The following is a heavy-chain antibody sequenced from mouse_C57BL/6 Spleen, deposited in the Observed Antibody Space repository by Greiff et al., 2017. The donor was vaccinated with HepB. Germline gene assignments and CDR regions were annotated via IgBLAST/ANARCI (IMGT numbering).Heavy chain of an antibody. Sequence: EVQLQQSGPELVKPGASVKISCKASGYTFTDYYMNWVKQSHGKSLEWIGDINTNNGGTSYNQKFKGKATLTVDKSSGTAYMELRSLTSEDSAVYYCARFYYGNSLYAMDYWGQGTSVTVSS. D-gene: IGHD2-1*01. CDR1: GYTFTDYY. V-gene: IGHV1-26*01. J-gene: IGHJ4*01. CDR3: ARFYYGNSLYAMDY. CDR2: INTNNGGT.